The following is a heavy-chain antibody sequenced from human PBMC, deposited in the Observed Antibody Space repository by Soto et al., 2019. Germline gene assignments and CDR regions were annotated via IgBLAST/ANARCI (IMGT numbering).Heavy chain of an antibody. J-gene: IGHJ4*02. CDR2: IVVGSGNT. D-gene: IGHD1-26*01. Sequence: SVKVSCTASGFTFTSSAMQWVRQARGQRLEWIGWIVVGSGNTNYAQKLQERVTITRDMSTSTAYMELSSLRSEDAAVYYCARARGSYSFDYWGQGTLVTVSS. CDR1: GFTFTSSA. CDR3: ARARGSYSFDY. V-gene: IGHV1-58*02.